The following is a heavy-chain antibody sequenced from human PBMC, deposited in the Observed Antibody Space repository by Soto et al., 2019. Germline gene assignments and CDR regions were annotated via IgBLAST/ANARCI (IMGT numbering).Heavy chain of an antibody. V-gene: IGHV3-23*01. CDR1: GFTFSSYA. CDR3: AKAVRGSSWYKDAFDI. CDR2: ISGSGGST. J-gene: IGHJ3*02. D-gene: IGHD6-13*01. Sequence: GSLRLSCAASGFTFSSYAMSWVRQAPGKGLEWVSAISGSGGSTYYADSVKGRFTISRDNSKNTLYLQMNSLRAEDTAVYYCAKAVRGSSWYKDAFDIWGQGTMVTVSS.